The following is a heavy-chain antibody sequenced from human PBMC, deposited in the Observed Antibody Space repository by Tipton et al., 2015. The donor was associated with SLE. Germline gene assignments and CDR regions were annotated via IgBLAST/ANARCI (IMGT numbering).Heavy chain of an antibody. Sequence: LRLSCTVSGGSISSSSYYWGWIRQPPGKGLEWIGSIYYSGSTYYNPSLKSRVTISVDTSKNQFSLKLSSVTAADTAVYYCARHHYSNYVHDYWGQGTLVTVSS. CDR3: ARHHYSNYVHDY. J-gene: IGHJ4*02. CDR2: IYYSGST. V-gene: IGHV4-39*07. CDR1: GGSISSSSYY. D-gene: IGHD4-11*01.